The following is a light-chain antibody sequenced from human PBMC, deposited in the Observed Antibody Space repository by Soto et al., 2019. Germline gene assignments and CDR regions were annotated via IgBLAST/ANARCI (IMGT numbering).Light chain of an antibody. V-gene: IGKV1-12*01. J-gene: IGKJ1*01. CDR3: QQVKTFPRT. Sequence: DIQMTQSPSSMSASVGDRVTITCRASQDIGSQLGWYQQKPGKAPKLLIRSASTLQRGVPFRFSGSGSGTEFTLTISSLQSEDFATYYCQQVKTFPRTFGQGTKVEIE. CDR2: SAS. CDR1: QDIGSQ.